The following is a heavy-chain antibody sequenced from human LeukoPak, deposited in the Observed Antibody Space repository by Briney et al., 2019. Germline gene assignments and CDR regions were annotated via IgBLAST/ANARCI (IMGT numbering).Heavy chain of an antibody. V-gene: IGHV1-8*01. CDR2: MNPNSGNT. D-gene: IGHD2-2*02. CDR1: GYTFTSYD. CDR3: ARGREIPTDFDY. Sequence: ASVKVSCKASGYTFTSYDINRVRQATGQGLEWMGWMNPNSGNTGYAQKFQGRVTMTRNTSISTAYMELSSLRSEDTAVYYCARGREIPTDFDYWGQGTLVTVSS. J-gene: IGHJ4*02.